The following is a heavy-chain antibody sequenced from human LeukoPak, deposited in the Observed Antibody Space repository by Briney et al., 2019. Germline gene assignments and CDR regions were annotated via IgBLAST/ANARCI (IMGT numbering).Heavy chain of an antibody. J-gene: IGHJ4*02. V-gene: IGHV3-23*01. Sequence: QPGGSLRLSCAASGFTFSSYAMSWVRQAPGKGLEWVSGISVSGAGTYYADSVKGRFTISRDNSKDTLYLQMNSLRAEDTAIFYCAKSVDNNYPRSADSWGQGTLVTVSS. CDR1: GFTFSSYA. D-gene: IGHD5-12*01. CDR2: ISVSGAGT. CDR3: AKSVDNNYPRSADS.